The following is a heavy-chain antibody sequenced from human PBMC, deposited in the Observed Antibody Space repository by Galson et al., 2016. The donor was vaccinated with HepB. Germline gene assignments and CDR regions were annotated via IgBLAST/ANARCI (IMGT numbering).Heavy chain of an antibody. D-gene: IGHD1-1*01. Sequence: SVKVSCKASGYTFINYYMHWVRQAPGQGLEWMGIINPSGGSTDYPSKFQDRLTMTRDTSTGTVYMELSSLRLEDAAVYFCARWDAGTTGDYYYYGMDVWGQGTTVTVSS. CDR3: ARWDAGTTGDYYYYGMDV. V-gene: IGHV1-46*01. CDR2: INPSGGST. CDR1: GYTFINYY. J-gene: IGHJ6*02.